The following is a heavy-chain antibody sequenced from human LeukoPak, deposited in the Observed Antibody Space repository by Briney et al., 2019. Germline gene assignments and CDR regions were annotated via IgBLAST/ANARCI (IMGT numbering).Heavy chain of an antibody. D-gene: IGHD3-22*01. CDR2: IIPIFGTA. CDR1: GGTFSSYA. CDR3: ARGLNSSGYFDY. Sequence: SVKVSCKASGGTFSSYAISWVRQAPGQGLEWMGGIIPIFGTANYAQKFQGRVTITADESTSTAYMELSRLRSDDTAVYYCARGLNSSGYFDYWGQGTLVTVSS. J-gene: IGHJ4*02. V-gene: IGHV1-69*13.